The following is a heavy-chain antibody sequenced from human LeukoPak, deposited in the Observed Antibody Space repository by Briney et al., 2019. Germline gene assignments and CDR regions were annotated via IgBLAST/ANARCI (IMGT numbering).Heavy chain of an antibody. CDR2: IYYSGST. CDR3: ARYSSGRGGWFVP. D-gene: IGHD6-19*01. CDR1: GGSISSYY. J-gene: IGHJ5*02. Sequence: SETLSLTCTVSGGSISSYYWSWIRQPPGKGLEWIGYIYYSGSTNYNPSLKSRVTISVDTSKNQFSLKLSSVTAADTAVYYCARYSSGRGGWFVPWGQGTLVTVSS. V-gene: IGHV4-59*01.